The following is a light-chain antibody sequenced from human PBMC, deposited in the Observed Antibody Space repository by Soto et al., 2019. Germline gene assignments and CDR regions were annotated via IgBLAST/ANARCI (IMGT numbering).Light chain of an antibody. Sequence: QSVLTQPPSASGTPGQRVTISCSGSSSNIGSNTVNWYQQLPGTDPKLLIDRNNQRPSGVPDRFSGSKSGTSAALAISGLQSEDESDYYCAAWDDSLNGVVFGGGTQLTVL. J-gene: IGLJ2*01. V-gene: IGLV1-44*01. CDR2: RNN. CDR3: AAWDDSLNGVV. CDR1: SSNIGSNT.